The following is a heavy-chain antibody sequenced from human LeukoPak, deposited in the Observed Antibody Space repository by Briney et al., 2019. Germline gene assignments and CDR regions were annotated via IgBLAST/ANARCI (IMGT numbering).Heavy chain of an antibody. CDR2: IGTAGDT. Sequence: PGGSLRLSCAASGFTFSSYDMHWVRQATGKGLEWVSAIGTAGDTYYPGSVKGRFTISRENAKNSLYLQMNSLRAGDTAVYYCARAGKAHSFDYWGQGTLVTVSS. V-gene: IGHV3-13*01. CDR1: GFTFSSYD. J-gene: IGHJ4*02. D-gene: IGHD1-26*01. CDR3: ARAGKAHSFDY.